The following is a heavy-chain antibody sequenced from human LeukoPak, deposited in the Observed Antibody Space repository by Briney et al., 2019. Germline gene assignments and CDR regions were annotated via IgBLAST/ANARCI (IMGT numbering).Heavy chain of an antibody. J-gene: IGHJ6*03. CDR2: ISSSSSYI. CDR1: GFTFSSYS. Sequence: GGSLRLSCAASGFTFSSYSMNWVRQAPGKGLEWVSSISSSSSYIYYADSVKGRFTISRDNAKNSLYLQMNSLRAEDTAVYYCARTDFWSGPGDYNMDVWGKGTTVTVSS. V-gene: IGHV3-21*01. D-gene: IGHD3-3*01. CDR3: ARTDFWSGPGDYNMDV.